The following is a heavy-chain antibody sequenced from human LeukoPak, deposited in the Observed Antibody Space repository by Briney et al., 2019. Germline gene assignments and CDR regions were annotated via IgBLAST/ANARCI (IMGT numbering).Heavy chain of an antibody. Sequence: PSETLSLTCTVSGGSISSTTYYWGWIRQPPGKGLEWIATIYYSGTTYYNPSLKSRVTISVGTSKNQFSLKLSSVTAADTAVFYCVRRTGSRYSGSGSLDLWGQGTLVTVSS. CDR2: IYYSGTT. CDR1: GGSISSTTYY. D-gene: IGHD3-10*01. J-gene: IGHJ5*02. V-gene: IGHV4-39*01. CDR3: VRRTGSRYSGSGSLDL.